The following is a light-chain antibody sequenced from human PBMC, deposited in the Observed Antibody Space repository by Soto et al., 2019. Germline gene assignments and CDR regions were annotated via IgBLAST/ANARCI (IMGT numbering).Light chain of an antibody. CDR1: SSDVGAFNY. CDR3: SSYTTRTTEV. CDR2: DVT. J-gene: IGLJ1*01. Sequence: SVLTQPASVSGSPGQSISISCIGTSSDVGAFNYVSWYQHHPGKAPQLIIYDVTSRPSGVSNRFSASKSGNTASLTISGLQAEDEADYYCSSYTTRTTEVFGTGTKATVL. V-gene: IGLV2-14*03.